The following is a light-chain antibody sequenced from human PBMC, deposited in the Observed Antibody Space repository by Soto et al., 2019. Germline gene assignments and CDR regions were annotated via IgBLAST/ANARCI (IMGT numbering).Light chain of an antibody. CDR3: SSYTGSNNPVI. CDR2: DVS. J-gene: IGLJ2*01. CDR1: SSDVGGYNY. V-gene: IGLV2-8*01. Sequence: QSALTQPASASGSPGQSVTISCTGTSSDVGGYNYVSWYQQHPGKAPKFLIFDVSRRPSGVPDRFSGSKSGNTASLTVSGLQADDEADYYCSSYTGSNNPVIFGGGTKLTVL.